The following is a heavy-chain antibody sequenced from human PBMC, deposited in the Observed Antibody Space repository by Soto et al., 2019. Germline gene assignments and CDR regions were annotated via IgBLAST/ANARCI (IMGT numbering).Heavy chain of an antibody. CDR2: ITNTDAGT. J-gene: IGHJ4*02. CDR1: GFPFSSCV. V-gene: IGHV3-23*01. Sequence: EVHLLESGGGLVQPGESLRLSCGTSGFPFSSCVMTWVRQAPGKGLEWVSSITNTDAGTYYADSVKGRFTISRDNSKNTMYLQMNNLRAEDTAVYYCAKGLISGSCYAADWGQGTLVTVSA. CDR3: AKGLISGSCYAAD. D-gene: IGHD5-12*01.